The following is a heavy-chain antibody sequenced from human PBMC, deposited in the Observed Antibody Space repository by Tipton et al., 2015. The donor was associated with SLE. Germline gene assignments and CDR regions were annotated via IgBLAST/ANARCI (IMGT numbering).Heavy chain of an antibody. D-gene: IGHD6-13*01. CDR3: ARGGNSSPYAFDI. V-gene: IGHV3-66*02. CDR2: IYSGGST. Sequence: SLRLSCAASGFTVSSNYMSWVRRAPGKGLEWVSVIYSGGSTYYADSVKGRFTISRDNSKNTLYLQMNSLRAEDTAVYYCARGGNSSPYAFDIWGQGTMVTVSS. J-gene: IGHJ3*02. CDR1: GFTVSSNY.